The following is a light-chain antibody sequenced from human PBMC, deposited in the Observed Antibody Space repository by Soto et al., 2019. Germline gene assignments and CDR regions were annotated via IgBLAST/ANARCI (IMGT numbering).Light chain of an antibody. Sequence: EIVLTQSPATLSLSPGERATLSCRASLGVSTYLAWYQQKPGQAPRLLIYDASNRATGIPARFSGSGSGTDFTLTISSLEPEDFALYYCQQRSNWPITFGQGTRLEMK. J-gene: IGKJ5*01. CDR1: LGVSTY. V-gene: IGKV3-11*01. CDR2: DAS. CDR3: QQRSNWPIT.